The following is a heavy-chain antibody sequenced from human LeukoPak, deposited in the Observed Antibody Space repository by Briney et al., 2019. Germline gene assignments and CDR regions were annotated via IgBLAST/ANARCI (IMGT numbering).Heavy chain of an antibody. CDR2: MNPNSGNT. V-gene: IGHV1-8*01. Sequence: ASVEVSCKASGYTFTSYDINWVRQATGQGLEWMGWMNPNSGNTGYAQKFQGRVTMTRNTSISTAYMELSSLRSEDTAVYYCAGGRGSSYSGSYYFDYWGQGTLVTVSS. D-gene: IGHD1-26*01. J-gene: IGHJ4*02. CDR1: GYTFTSYD. CDR3: AGGRGSSYSGSYYFDY.